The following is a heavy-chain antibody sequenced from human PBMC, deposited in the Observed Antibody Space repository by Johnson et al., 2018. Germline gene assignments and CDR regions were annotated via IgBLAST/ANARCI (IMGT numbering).Heavy chain of an antibody. CDR3: ARDREERATIRVGAFDI. J-gene: IGHJ3*02. CDR2: ISYDGSNK. V-gene: IGHV3-30-3*01. D-gene: IGHD5-24*01. CDR1: GFTFSSYA. Sequence: QVQLVQSGGGVVQXGRSXRLXCAASGFTFSSYAMHWVRQAPGKGLEWVAVISYDGSNKYYADSVQGRFTISRDNSKNTLYLQMNSLGAEATAGYYCARDREERATIRVGAFDIWGQGTMVTVSS.